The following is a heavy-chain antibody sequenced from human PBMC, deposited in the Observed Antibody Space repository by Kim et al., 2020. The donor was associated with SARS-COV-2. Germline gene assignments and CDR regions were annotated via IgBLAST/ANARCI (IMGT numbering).Heavy chain of an antibody. CDR3: TRSRTVSSSQDY. J-gene: IGHJ4*02. V-gene: IGHV3-49*02. Sequence: EYAPSVKGRFTISRDDSKRIAYLQMNSLKTEDTAVYYCTRSRTVSSSQDYWGQGTLVTVSS. D-gene: IGHD6-13*01.